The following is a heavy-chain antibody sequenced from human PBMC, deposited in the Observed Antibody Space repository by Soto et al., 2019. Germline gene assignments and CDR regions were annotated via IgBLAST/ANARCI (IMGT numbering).Heavy chain of an antibody. CDR3: GRGPAGPYSSDY. J-gene: IGHJ4*02. CDR2: IYYSGST. V-gene: IGHV4-31*03. D-gene: IGHD2-21*01. CDR1: GGSISSGGYY. Sequence: SETLSLTCTVSGGSISSGGYYWTWIRQHPGKGLEWIGYIYYSGSTYYSPSLKSRVTISVDASRIQFSLQLNSVTAADTAVYYGGRGPAGPYSSDYWGQGTLVPVSS.